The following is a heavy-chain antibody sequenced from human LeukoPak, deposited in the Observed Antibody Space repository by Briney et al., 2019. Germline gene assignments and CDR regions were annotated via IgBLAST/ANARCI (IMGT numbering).Heavy chain of an antibody. Sequence: GGSLRLSCATSGFTVSSKYMSWVRQAPGKGLEWVSVIYSDGSTYYTDSVKGRFTISRDNSKNTLFLQMNSLRAEDTAVYYCAKGLGLSYWYFDLWGRGTLVTVSS. V-gene: IGHV3-53*01. CDR2: IYSDGST. CDR3: AKGLGLSYWYFDL. D-gene: IGHD2/OR15-2a*01. CDR1: GFTVSSKY. J-gene: IGHJ2*01.